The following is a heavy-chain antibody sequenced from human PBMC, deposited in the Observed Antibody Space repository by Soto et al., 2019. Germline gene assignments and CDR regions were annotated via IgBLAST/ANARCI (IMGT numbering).Heavy chain of an antibody. D-gene: IGHD2-2*03. Sequence: HGESLKISCKGSGYSFTSYWIGWVRQMPGKGLEWMGIIYPGDSDTRYSPSFQGQVTISADKSISTAYLQWSSLKASDTAMYYCARSLGYCSSTSCYDDYYYYYGMDVWGQGTTVTVSS. V-gene: IGHV5-51*01. CDR3: ARSLGYCSSTSCYDDYYYYYGMDV. CDR2: IYPGDSDT. J-gene: IGHJ6*02. CDR1: GYSFTSYW.